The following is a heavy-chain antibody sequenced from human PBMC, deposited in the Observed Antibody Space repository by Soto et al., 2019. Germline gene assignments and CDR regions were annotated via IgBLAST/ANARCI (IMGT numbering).Heavy chain of an antibody. CDR2: TYYGSKWSS. CDR3: ARTGPPGGADFDY. Sequence: SQTLSLTCVFSGTSVSSNSAAWNCIRQSPSRGLEWLGRTYYGSKWSSNYAVSVKSRITINPDTSKNQFSLQLNSVTPEDTAVYYCARTGPPGGADFDYWGQGTMVTVSS. J-gene: IGHJ4*02. V-gene: IGHV6-1*01. D-gene: IGHD1-1*01. CDR1: GTSVSSNSAA.